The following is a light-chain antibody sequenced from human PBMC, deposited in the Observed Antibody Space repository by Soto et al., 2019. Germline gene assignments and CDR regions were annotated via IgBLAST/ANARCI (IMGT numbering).Light chain of an antibody. CDR3: LQDYNYPRT. CDR1: QGIRND. CDR2: AAT. Sequence: IQMTQSPSSLSASVGDRVTITCRASQGIRNDLGWYQQKPGEAPNLLIYAATSLRSGVPSRFSGSGSDTDFTLTISSLQPEDFATYYCLQDYNYPRTFGQGTKVEVK. J-gene: IGKJ1*01. V-gene: IGKV1-6*02.